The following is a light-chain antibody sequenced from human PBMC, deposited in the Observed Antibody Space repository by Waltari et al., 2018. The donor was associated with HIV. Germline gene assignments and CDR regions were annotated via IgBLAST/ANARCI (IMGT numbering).Light chain of an antibody. CDR1: SCDVGSYDY. J-gene: IGLJ2*01. CDR3: SSYTSSTTLL. Sequence: QSALTQPASVSGSPGQSITISCTGSSCDVGSYDYVSWYQQHPGKASKLMIYEVNNRPSGVSNRFSGSKSGNTASLTISGLQAEDEAEYYCSSYTSSTTLLFGGGTKVTVL. V-gene: IGLV2-14*01. CDR2: EVN.